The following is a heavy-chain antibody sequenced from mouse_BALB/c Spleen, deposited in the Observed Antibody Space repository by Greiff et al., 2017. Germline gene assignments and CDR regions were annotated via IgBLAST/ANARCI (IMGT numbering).Heavy chain of an antibody. CDR2: IDTANGNT. V-gene: IGHV14-3*02. CDR1: GFNIKDTY. J-gene: IGHJ1*01. D-gene: IGHD2-1*01. Sequence: VQLQQSGAELVKPGASVKLSCTASGFNIKDTYMHWVKQRPEQGLEWIGRIDTANGNTKYDPKFQGKATITADTSSNTAYLQLSSLTSEDTAVYYCARDGNYVDWYFDVWGAGTTVTVSS. CDR3: ARDGNYVDWYFDV.